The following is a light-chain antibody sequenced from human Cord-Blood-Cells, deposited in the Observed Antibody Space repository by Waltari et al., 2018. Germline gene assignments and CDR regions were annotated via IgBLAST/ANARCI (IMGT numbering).Light chain of an antibody. J-gene: IGKJ1*01. CDR2: AAS. Sequence: SASVGDRVTITCRASPSISSHLNWSQQKPGRAPKLLIYAASSLQSGVPSRFSGSGSGTDFTLTISSLQPEDFATYYCQQSYSTPWTFGQGTKVEI. CDR1: PSISSH. CDR3: QQSYSTPWT. V-gene: IGKV1-39*01.